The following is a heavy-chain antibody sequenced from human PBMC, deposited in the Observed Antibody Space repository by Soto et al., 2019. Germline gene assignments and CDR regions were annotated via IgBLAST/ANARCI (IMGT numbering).Heavy chain of an antibody. CDR3: GRLEGLATISYYFDY. Sequence: PSETLSLTCTVCGGSVSSSSYYWGWVRQPPGKGLEWIGSVYYSGSTYYNPSLESRVTISVDKSKNQFSLKLMSLSAADTAVYYCGRLEGLATISYYFDYWGEGPLVTVSS. J-gene: IGHJ4*02. D-gene: IGHD3-9*01. CDR1: GGSVSSSSYY. CDR2: VYYSGST. V-gene: IGHV4-39*01.